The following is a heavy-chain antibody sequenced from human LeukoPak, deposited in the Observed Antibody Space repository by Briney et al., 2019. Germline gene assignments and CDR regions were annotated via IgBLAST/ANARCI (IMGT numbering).Heavy chain of an antibody. CDR2: ISSASGFI. J-gene: IGHJ4*02. Sequence: GGSLRLSCAASGFTFSGDSMNWVRQAPGKGREWCSSISSASGFISYADSVKGRFTISRDNAKSSLYLQMNSLRAEDTALYYCARVHSGYGPDYIDHWGQGTPVTVSS. V-gene: IGHV3-21*06. CDR1: GFTFSGDS. CDR3: ARVHSGYGPDYIDH. D-gene: IGHD5-12*01.